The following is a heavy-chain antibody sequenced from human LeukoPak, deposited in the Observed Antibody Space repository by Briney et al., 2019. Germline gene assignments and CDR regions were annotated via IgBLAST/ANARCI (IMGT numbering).Heavy chain of an antibody. CDR3: TRYDSSGDNVDY. J-gene: IGHJ4*02. Sequence: PGGSLRLSCSASGFTFSGSAMHWVRQASGKGLEWVGRIRSKANSYATAYAASVKGRFTISRDDSKNTAYLQMNSLKTEDTAVYYCTRYDSSGDNVDYWGQGTLVTVSS. CDR2: IRSKANSYAT. D-gene: IGHD3-22*01. CDR1: GFTFSGSA. V-gene: IGHV3-73*01.